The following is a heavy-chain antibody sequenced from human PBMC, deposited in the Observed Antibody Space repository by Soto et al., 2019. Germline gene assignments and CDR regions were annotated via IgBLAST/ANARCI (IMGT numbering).Heavy chain of an antibody. CDR3: ARXWCSSTSCYYYYYGMDV. V-gene: IGHV3-48*02. D-gene: IGHD2-2*01. Sequence: GGSLRLSCAASGFTFSSYSMNWVRQAPGKGLEWVSYISSSSSTIYYADSVKGRFTISRDNAKNSLYLQMNSLRDGDTAVYYCARXWCSSTSCYYYYYGMDVWGQGTTVTVSS. J-gene: IGHJ6*02. CDR2: ISSSSSTI. CDR1: GFTFSSYS.